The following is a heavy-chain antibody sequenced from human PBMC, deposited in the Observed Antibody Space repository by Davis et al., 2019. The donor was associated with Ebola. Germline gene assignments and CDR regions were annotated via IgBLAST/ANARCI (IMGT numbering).Heavy chain of an antibody. CDR2: IKPDGSFR. Sequence: PGGSLRLSCAASGFSFSTHWMSWVRQAPGKGLEWVANIKPDGSFRDYLGAVRGRFTISRDNAKNSLDLQMNTLRAEDTAVYFCAKHGTPTAIGGQGTLDTVSS. V-gene: IGHV3-7*03. CDR3: AKHGTPTAI. J-gene: IGHJ4*02. CDR1: GFSFSTHW. D-gene: IGHD2-2*01.